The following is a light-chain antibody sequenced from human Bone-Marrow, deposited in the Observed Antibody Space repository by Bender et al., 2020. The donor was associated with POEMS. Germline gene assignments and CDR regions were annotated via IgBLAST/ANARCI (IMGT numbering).Light chain of an antibody. CDR2: RNN. CDR3: AVWDDSLNGWV. CDR1: NANIGTEY. J-gene: IGLJ3*02. Sequence: QSVLTQPPSASGTPGQTVTISCSGSNANIGTEYVYWYQQLPGTAPKLVIYRNNQRPSGVPDRFSGSKSGTSASLAISGLQSEDEADYYCAVWDDSLNGWVFGGGTKLTVL. V-gene: IGLV1-47*01.